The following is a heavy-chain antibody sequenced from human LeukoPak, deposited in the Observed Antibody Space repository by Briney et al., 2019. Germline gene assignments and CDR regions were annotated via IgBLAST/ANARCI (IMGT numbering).Heavy chain of an antibody. CDR2: ISSYNGNT. CDR1: GYTFTSYG. Sequence: ASVKVSCKASGYTFTSYGISWVRQAPGQGLEWMGWISSYNGNTNYAQKLQGRVTMSTDTSTGTAYMELRSLRSDDTAVYYCARVGYYYDSSGLDYWGQGTLVTVSS. CDR3: ARVGYYYDSSGLDY. D-gene: IGHD3-22*01. V-gene: IGHV1-18*01. J-gene: IGHJ4*02.